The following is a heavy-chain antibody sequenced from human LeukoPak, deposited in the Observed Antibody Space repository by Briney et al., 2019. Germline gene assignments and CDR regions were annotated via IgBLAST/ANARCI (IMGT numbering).Heavy chain of an antibody. J-gene: IGHJ5*02. V-gene: IGHV4-59*01. CDR1: GVSIRSYY. CDR3: ARDRDYVGGFDP. CDR2: ISYSGST. D-gene: IGHD2-21*01. Sequence: PSKTLSLTCNVSGVSIRSYYWSWIRQPPGKGLEWIGYISYSGSTNYNPSLKSRVTISLDTSTSHFSLNVTSVTAADTAVYYCARDRDYVGGFDPWGQGILVTVSS.